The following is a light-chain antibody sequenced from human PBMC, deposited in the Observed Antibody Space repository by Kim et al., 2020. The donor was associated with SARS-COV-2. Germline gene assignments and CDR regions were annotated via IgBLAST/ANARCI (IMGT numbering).Light chain of an antibody. CDR3: SSYTSSSTRV. V-gene: IGLV2-14*03. CDR2: DVS. Sequence: GQSITISCTGTSSDVGGYNYVSWYQQHPGKAPKLMIYDVSNRPSGVSNRFSGSKSGNTAPLTISGLQAEDEADYYCSSYTSSSTRVFGTGTKVTVL. J-gene: IGLJ1*01. CDR1: SSDVGGYNY.